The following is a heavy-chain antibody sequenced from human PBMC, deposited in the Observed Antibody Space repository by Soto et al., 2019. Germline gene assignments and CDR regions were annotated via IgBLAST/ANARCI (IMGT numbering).Heavy chain of an antibody. CDR3: ARDSPPVAY. V-gene: IGHV1-18*01. Sequence: QVQLVQSGAEVKKPGASVKVSCKASGYTFTNYGISWVRQAPGQGLEWMGWISAYNGNTKYAQKPQXXXTXXTDTSTSTAYMELRSLRSDDTAVYSCARDSPPVAYWGQGTLVTVSS. CDR2: ISAYNGNT. J-gene: IGHJ4*02. CDR1: GYTFTNYG.